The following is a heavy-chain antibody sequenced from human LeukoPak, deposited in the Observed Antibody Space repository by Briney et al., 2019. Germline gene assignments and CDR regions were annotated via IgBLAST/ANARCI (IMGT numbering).Heavy chain of an antibody. CDR2: ISAYNGNT. CDR3: ASYGLEGPLNH. D-gene: IGHD3-16*01. CDR1: GGTFSSYG. V-gene: IGHV1-18*01. Sequence: ASVKVSCKASGGTFSSYGISWVRQAPGQGLEWMGWISAYNGNTNYAQKLQGRVTMTTDTSTSTAYMELRSLRSDDTAVYYCASYGLEGPLNHWGQGSLVTVSS. J-gene: IGHJ4*02.